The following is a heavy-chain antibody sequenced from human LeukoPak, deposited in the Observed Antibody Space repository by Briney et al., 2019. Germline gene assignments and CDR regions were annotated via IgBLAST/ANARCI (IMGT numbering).Heavy chain of an antibody. V-gene: IGHV4-59*01. Sequence: SETLSPTCTVSGGSFTSYYWSWMRQPPGKGLEWIGYIYYSGSTNHNPSVKSRVTISVDTSKNQFSLKLSSVTAADTAVYYCAGGAYSGSYHFDYWGQGTPVTVSS. CDR2: IYYSGST. D-gene: IGHD1-26*01. CDR3: AGGAYSGSYHFDY. J-gene: IGHJ4*02. CDR1: GGSFTSYY.